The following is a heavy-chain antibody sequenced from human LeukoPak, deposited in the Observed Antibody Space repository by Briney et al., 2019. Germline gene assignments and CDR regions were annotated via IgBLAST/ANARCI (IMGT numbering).Heavy chain of an antibody. Sequence: GASVKVSCKASGYTFTSYAMNWVRQAPGQGLEWMGWINTNTGNPTYAQGFTGRFVFSLDTSVSTAYLQISSLKAEGTAVYYCARETRPHYDSSGPGDYWGQGTLVTVSS. J-gene: IGHJ4*02. V-gene: IGHV7-4-1*02. D-gene: IGHD3-22*01. CDR2: INTNTGNP. CDR3: ARETRPHYDSSGPGDY. CDR1: GYTFTSYA.